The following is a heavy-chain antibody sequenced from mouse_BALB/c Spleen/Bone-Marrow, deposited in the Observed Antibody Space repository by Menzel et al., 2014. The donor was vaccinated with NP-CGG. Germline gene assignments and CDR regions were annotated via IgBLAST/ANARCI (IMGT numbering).Heavy chain of an antibody. CDR1: GYTFSSYW. V-gene: IGHV1-9*01. J-gene: IGHJ2*01. D-gene: IGHD1-1*01. CDR3: ARDTTVGY. CDR2: ILPGSGST. Sequence: QVQLQQSGAELMKPGASVKISCKATGYTFSSYWIEWVKQRPGHGLEWIGEILPGSGSTNYNEKFEGKATFTADTSSNTAHMQLSSLTSEDSAVYYCARDTTVGYWGQGTTLTVSS.